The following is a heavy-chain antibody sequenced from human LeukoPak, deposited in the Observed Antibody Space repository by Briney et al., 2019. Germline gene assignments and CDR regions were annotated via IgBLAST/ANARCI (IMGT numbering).Heavy chain of an antibody. J-gene: IGHJ4*02. CDR2: INPNSGGT. CDR3: ATSSGYYPRTFDY. CDR1: GYTLTGYY. Sequence: ASVKVSCKASGYTLTGYYMHWVRQAPGQGLEWMGWINPNSGGTNYAQKFQGRVTMTRDTSISTAYMEPSRLRSDDTAVYYCATSSGYYPRTFDYWGQGTLVTVSS. V-gene: IGHV1-2*02. D-gene: IGHD3-22*01.